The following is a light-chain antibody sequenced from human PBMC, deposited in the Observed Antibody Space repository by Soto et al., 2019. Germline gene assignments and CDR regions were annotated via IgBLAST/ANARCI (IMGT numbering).Light chain of an antibody. CDR3: QQYDTDWT. Sequence: ILLTQSPSFLSASVGDRVTITCRASQGLNTNLAWYQQRPGKAPKLLIYAASTLQKGVPSRFSGNGSGTDFTLTISSLQPEDFATYYCQQYDTDWTFGQGTKVDIK. CDR1: QGLNTN. J-gene: IGKJ1*01. V-gene: IGKV1-9*01. CDR2: AAS.